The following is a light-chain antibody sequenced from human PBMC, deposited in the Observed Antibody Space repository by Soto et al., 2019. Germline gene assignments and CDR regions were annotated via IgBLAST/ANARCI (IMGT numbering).Light chain of an antibody. CDR1: SSDVGSYNL. CDR2: EGS. Sequence: HSALTQPASVSGSPGQSITISCTGTSSDVGSYNLVSWYQQHPGKAPKLMIYEGSKRPSGVSNRFSGAKSGNTASLTLAGLQAEDEADYYCCSYAGSSTWVVGGGTKLTVL. V-gene: IGLV2-23*01. J-gene: IGLJ3*02. CDR3: CSYAGSSTWV.